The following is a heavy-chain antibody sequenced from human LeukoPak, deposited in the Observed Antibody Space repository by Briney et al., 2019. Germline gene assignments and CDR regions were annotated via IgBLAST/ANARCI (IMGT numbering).Heavy chain of an antibody. J-gene: IGHJ6*03. CDR2: IIAYIGNA. D-gene: IGHD3-3*01. CDR1: GYTFTSYG. V-gene: IGHV1-18*01. CDR3: ARLRFLEWLLGGYYYYMDV. Sequence: DSVKVSCKASGYTFTSYGIRWVRPPPGQGLEWMGWIIAYIGNANCAQKLQGRVTMTTDTSTSTAYMELRSLRSDDTAVYYCARLRFLEWLLGGYYYYMDVWGKGTTVTVSS.